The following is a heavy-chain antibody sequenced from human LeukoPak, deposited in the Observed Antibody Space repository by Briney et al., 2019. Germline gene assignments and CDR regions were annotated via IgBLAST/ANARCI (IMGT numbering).Heavy chain of an antibody. V-gene: IGHV3-30*02. J-gene: IGHJ4*02. Sequence: GGSPRLSCAASGFSFRSYGMHWVRQAPGQGLEWVAFIRNDGSDKYYADSVRGRFTISRDNSKNSLHVQMNSLRVEDTGVYYCAKDLEAGTSGYSLDYWGQGTLVSVSS. CDR3: AKDLEAGTSGYSLDY. CDR2: IRNDGSDK. CDR1: GFSFRSYG. D-gene: IGHD3-22*01.